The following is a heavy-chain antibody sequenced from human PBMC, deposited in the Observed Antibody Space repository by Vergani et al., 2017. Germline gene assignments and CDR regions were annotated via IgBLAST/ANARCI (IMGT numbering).Heavy chain of an antibody. V-gene: IGHV3-74*01. J-gene: IGHJ6*02. CDR2: IKSDGSST. Sequence: EVQLVESGGGLVQPGGSLRLSCAASGFTFSSYWMHWVRQAPGKGLVWVSRIKSDGSSTSYADSVKGRFTISRDNSKNTLYRQMNSLRAEDTAVYYCAKGAPIGSGSYPLYYYGMDVWGQGTTVTVSS. D-gene: IGHD3-10*01. CDR1: GFTFSSYW. CDR3: AKGAPIGSGSYPLYYYGMDV.